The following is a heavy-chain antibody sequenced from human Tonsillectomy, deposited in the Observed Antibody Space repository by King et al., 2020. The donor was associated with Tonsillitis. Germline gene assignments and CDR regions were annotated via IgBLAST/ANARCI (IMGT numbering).Heavy chain of an antibody. CDR3: ASGGSYSSGPFDY. D-gene: IGHD6-19*01. CDR2: ISSSSSYI. V-gene: IGHV3-21*01. J-gene: IGHJ4*02. CDR1: GFTFRSYS. Sequence: QLVQSGGGLVKPGGSLRLSCVASGFTFRSYSMNWVRQAPGKGLEWVSFISSSSSYIYYADSVKGRFTISRDNAKNSLYLQMNSLRAEDTAVYYCASGGSYSSGPFDYWGQGTLVTVSS.